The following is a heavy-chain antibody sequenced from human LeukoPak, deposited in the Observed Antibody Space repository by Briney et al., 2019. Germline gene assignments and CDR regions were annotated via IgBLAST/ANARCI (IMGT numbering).Heavy chain of an antibody. CDR2: ISPGGDAT. Sequence: GGSLRLSCAASGFIFRDYHMNWIRQAPGKGLEWVSYISPGGDATYFADSVRGRFTISRDNAKNSLYLQMNSLTAEDAAVYYCASGLDIAVAGPGGYSDYWGQGTLVTVSS. V-gene: IGHV3-11*01. J-gene: IGHJ4*02. D-gene: IGHD6-19*01. CDR3: ASGLDIAVAGPGGYSDY. CDR1: GFIFRDYH.